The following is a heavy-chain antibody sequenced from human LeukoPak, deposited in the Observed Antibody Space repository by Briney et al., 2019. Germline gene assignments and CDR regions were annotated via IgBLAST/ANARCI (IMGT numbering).Heavy chain of an antibody. CDR1: GFTFSSYW. Sequence: PGGSLRLSCAASGFTFSSYWMSWVRQAPGKGLEWVANIKQDGSEKYYVDSVKGRFTISRDNSKNTLYLQMNSLRAEDTAVYYCARDSGRSSSWYWDYWGQGTLVTVSS. V-gene: IGHV3-7*01. J-gene: IGHJ4*02. CDR2: IKQDGSEK. D-gene: IGHD6-13*01. CDR3: ARDSGRSSSWYWDY.